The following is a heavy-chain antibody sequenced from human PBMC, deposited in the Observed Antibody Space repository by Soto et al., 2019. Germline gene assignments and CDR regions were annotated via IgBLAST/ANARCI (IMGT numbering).Heavy chain of an antibody. V-gene: IGHV4-31*03. CDR3: ASTYGSGSFTLYNWFDP. CDR1: GGSISSGGYY. CDR2: IYYSGST. J-gene: IGHJ5*02. D-gene: IGHD3-10*01. Sequence: SETLSLTCTVSGGSISSGGYYWSWIRQHPGKGLEWIGYIYYSGSTYYNPSLKSRVTISVDTSKNQFSLKLSSVTAADTAVYYCASTYGSGSFTLYNWFDPWGQGTLVTVSS.